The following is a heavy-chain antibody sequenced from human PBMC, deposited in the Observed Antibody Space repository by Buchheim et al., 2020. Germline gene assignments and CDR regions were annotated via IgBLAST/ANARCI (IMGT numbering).Heavy chain of an antibody. CDR3: ARVGNYHDSSAYYTSWFDP. V-gene: IGHV3-33*01. CDR2: IWYDGGSK. Sequence: QVQLVESGGGVVQPGRSLRLSCAASGFTFSSYGMHWVRQAPGKGLEWVAVIWYDGGSKYYADSVRGRFTISRDNSKNTLYLQMNSLRAEDTAVYYCARVGNYHDSSAYYTSWFDPWGQGTL. CDR1: GFTFSSYG. J-gene: IGHJ5*02. D-gene: IGHD3-22*01.